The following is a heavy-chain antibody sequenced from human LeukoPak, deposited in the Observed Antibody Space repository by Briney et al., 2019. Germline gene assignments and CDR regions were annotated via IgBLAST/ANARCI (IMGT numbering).Heavy chain of an antibody. CDR2: LRYDGSNK. CDR3: AKDGQYYDILTGHLDY. D-gene: IGHD3-9*01. J-gene: IGHJ4*02. CDR1: GFTFSNYG. Sequence: GGSLRLSCGASGFTFSNYGMHWVREAPGKGLEGVAFLRYDGSNKYYADSVKGRFTISRDNYKNTLYLQMNSLRAEDTAVYYCAKDGQYYDILTGHLDYWGQGTLVTVSS. V-gene: IGHV3-30*02.